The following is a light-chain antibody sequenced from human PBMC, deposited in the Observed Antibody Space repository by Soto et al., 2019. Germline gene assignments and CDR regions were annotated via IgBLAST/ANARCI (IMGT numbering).Light chain of an antibody. J-gene: IGKJ1*01. Sequence: EIVLTQSPATLSVSPGERATLSCRASQSVSSNLAWYQQKPGQAPRLVIYGASTRATGIPARFSGSGSETEFTLTISSLQAEDSAVYFCQQYNNWPTWTFGQGTKVGIK. CDR1: QSVSSN. V-gene: IGKV3-15*01. CDR3: QQYNNWPTWT. CDR2: GAS.